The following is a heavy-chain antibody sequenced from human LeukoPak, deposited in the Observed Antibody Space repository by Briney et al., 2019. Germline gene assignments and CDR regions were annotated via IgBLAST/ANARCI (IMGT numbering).Heavy chain of an antibody. Sequence: VESLKISCKGSGYTFTSYWIGWVRQMPGKGLEWMGIIYPDDSDTRYSPSLQGQITISADKSIRTAYLQWSSLKASDSAMYYCARHVGGHTFDNWGQGTLVTVSS. V-gene: IGHV5-51*01. CDR3: ARHVGGHTFDN. D-gene: IGHD4-23*01. J-gene: IGHJ4*02. CDR2: IYPDDSDT. CDR1: GYTFTSYW.